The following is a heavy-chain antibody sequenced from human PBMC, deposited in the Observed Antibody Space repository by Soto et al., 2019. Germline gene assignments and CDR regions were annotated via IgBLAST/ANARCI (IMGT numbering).Heavy chain of an antibody. J-gene: IGHJ5*02. D-gene: IGHD6-13*01. CDR3: ARGSIAAAGTGIDP. Sequence: ASVKVSCKASGYTFTGYYMHWVRQAPGQGLEWMGWINPNSGGTNYAQKFQGWVTMTRDTSISTACMELSRLRSDDTAVYYCARGSIAAAGTGIDPWGQGTLVTVSS. V-gene: IGHV1-2*04. CDR1: GYTFTGYY. CDR2: INPNSGGT.